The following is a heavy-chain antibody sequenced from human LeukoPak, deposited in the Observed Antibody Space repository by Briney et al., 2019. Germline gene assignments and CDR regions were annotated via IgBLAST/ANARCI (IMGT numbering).Heavy chain of an antibody. Sequence: ASVKVSCKTSGYTFTGYYIHWVRQAPGQGLEWMGWINPNSGGTNYAQKFQGRVTMTRDTSISTAYMELSRLRSDDTAVYYCARGYYDILTGYYNAVDYWGQGTLVTVSS. CDR2: INPNSGGT. D-gene: IGHD3-9*01. CDR3: ARGYYDILTGYYNAVDY. CDR1: GYTFTGYY. J-gene: IGHJ4*02. V-gene: IGHV1-2*02.